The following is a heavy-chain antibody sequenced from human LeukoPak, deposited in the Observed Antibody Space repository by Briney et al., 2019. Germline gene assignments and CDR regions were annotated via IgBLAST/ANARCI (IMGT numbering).Heavy chain of an antibody. CDR2: IYTSDST. J-gene: IGHJ4*02. CDR1: GASISSGTYY. Sequence: PSETLSLTCTVSGASISSGTYYWSWIRQPAGKGLEWIGRIYTSDSTNYNPSLKSRVTISVGTSKNQFSLKVNSVTAADTAVYYCATDYGDYFDYWGQGTLVTVSS. CDR3: ATDYGDYFDY. D-gene: IGHD4-17*01. V-gene: IGHV4-61*02.